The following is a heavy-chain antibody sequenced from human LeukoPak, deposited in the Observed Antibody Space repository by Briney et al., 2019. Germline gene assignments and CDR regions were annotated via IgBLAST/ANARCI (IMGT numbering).Heavy chain of an antibody. CDR1: GYTLTSYG. V-gene: IGHV1-18*01. Sequence: ASVKVSCKASGYTLTSYGISWVRQAPGQGLEWMGWISAYNGNTNYAQKLQGRVTMTTDTSTSTAYMELRSLRSDDTAVYYCARDHRDGYKGRFDYWGQGTLVTVSS. J-gene: IGHJ4*02. CDR3: ARDHRDGYKGRFDY. CDR2: ISAYNGNT. D-gene: IGHD5-12*01.